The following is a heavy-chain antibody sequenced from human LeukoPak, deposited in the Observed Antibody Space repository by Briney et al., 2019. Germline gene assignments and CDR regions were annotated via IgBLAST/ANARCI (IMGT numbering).Heavy chain of an antibody. CDR2: INHSGST. V-gene: IGHV4-34*01. Sequence: SETLSLTCAVYGGSFSGYYWSWIRQPPGKGLERIGEINHSGSTNYNPSLKSRVTISVDTSKNQFSLKLSSVTAADTAVYYCARAGSPDQWELPAENFDYWGQGTLVTVSS. D-gene: IGHD1-26*01. J-gene: IGHJ4*02. CDR1: GGSFSGYY. CDR3: ARAGSPDQWELPAENFDY.